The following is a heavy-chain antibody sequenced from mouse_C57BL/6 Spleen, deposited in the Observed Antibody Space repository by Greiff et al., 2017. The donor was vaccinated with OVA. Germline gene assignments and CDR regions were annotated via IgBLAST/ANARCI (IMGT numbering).Heavy chain of an antibody. J-gene: IGHJ2*01. Sequence: VQLKESGAELVRPGASVKLSCTASGFNIKDDYVHWVKQRPEQGLEWIGCIDPENGDTEYASKFQGKATITADTSSNTAYLQLSSLTSEDTAVYYCTTTTLGYSNSPGYWGQGTTLTVSS. D-gene: IGHD2-5*01. V-gene: IGHV14-4*01. CDR2: IDPENGDT. CDR3: TTTTLGYSNSPGY. CDR1: GFNIKDDY.